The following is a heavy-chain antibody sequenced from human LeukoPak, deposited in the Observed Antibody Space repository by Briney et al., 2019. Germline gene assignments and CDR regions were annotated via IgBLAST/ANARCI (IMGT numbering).Heavy chain of an antibody. D-gene: IGHD2-2*01. J-gene: IGHJ4*02. V-gene: IGHV3-74*01. CDR1: GFTFSDYW. CDR2: ISNDGSTT. CDR3: ARDCGSTGCDY. Sequence: PGGSLRLSCAASGFTFSDYWMHWVRQAPGKGLVWVSRISNDGSTTTYADSVRGRFTISRDNVKNTLYLQMNSLRAEDTAVYYCARDCGSTGCDYWGQGTLVTVSS.